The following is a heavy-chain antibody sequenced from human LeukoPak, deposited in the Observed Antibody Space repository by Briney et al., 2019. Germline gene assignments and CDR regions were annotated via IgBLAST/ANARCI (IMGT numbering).Heavy chain of an antibody. CDR1: GGTFSSYA. V-gene: IGHV1-69*06. CDR2: IIPIFGTA. D-gene: IGHD3-10*01. CDR3: ASPRAGSYYYFDY. Sequence: SVKVSCKASGGTFSSYAISWVRQAPGQGLEWMGGIIPIFGTANHAQKFQGRVTITADKSTSTAYMELSSLRSEDTAVYYCASPRAGSYYYFDYWGQGTLVTVSS. J-gene: IGHJ4*02.